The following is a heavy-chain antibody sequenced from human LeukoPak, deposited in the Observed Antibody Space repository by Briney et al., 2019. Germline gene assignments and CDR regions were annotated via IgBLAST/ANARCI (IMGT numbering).Heavy chain of an antibody. V-gene: IGHV4-38-2*01. J-gene: IGHJ3*02. D-gene: IGHD2-2*01. Sequence: SETLSLTCAVSGYSISSGYYWGWIRQPPGKGLEWIGSIYHSGSTYYNPSLKSRVTISVDTSKNQFSLKLSSVTAADTAVYYCASSAVVVPAAGWAFDIWGQETMVTVSS. CDR3: ASSAVVVPAAGWAFDI. CDR2: IYHSGST. CDR1: GYSISSGYY.